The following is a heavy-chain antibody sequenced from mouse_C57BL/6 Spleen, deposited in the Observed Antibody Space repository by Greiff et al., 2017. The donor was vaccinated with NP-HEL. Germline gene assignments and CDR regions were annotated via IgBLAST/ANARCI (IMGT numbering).Heavy chain of an antibody. D-gene: IGHD1-1*01. Sequence: QVQLQQSGAELVKPGASVKISCKASGYTFTDYYINWVKQRPGQGLEWIGKIGPGSGSTYYNEKFKGKATLTADKSSSTAYMQLSSLTSEDSAVYFCAREENYYGSSYGYFDVWGTGTTVTVSS. CDR2: IGPGSGST. CDR1: GYTFTDYY. J-gene: IGHJ1*03. CDR3: AREENYYGSSYGYFDV. V-gene: IGHV1-77*01.